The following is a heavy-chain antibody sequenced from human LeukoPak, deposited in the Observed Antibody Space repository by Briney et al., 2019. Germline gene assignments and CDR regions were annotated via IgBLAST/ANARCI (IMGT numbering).Heavy chain of an antibody. CDR2: ISGSDTTI. CDR3: ARWDYHDTSGSVD. V-gene: IGHV3-48*03. J-gene: IGHJ4*02. CDR1: GFTFSNYE. Sequence: PGGSLRLSCAASGFTFSNYEMNWVRQAPGKGLEWVSYISGSDTTIYYADSVKGRFTISRDNTKNSLYLQMNSLRAEDTAVYYCARWDYHDTSGSVDWGQGTLVTVSS. D-gene: IGHD3-22*01.